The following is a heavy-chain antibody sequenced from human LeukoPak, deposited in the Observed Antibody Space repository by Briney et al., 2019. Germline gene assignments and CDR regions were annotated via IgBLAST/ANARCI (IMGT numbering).Heavy chain of an antibody. V-gene: IGHV3-23*01. CDR1: GFTFSSYA. J-gene: IGHJ4*02. CDR3: ARSDYYAGNGYSAYLDY. CDR2: ISGSGGST. D-gene: IGHD3-22*01. Sequence: PGGSLRLSCAASGFTFSSYAMSWVRQAPGKGLEWVSSISGSGGSTSYADSVKGRFTISRDNAKNSLYLQMNSLRAEDTAVYYCARSDYYAGNGYSAYLDYWGQGTLVTVSS.